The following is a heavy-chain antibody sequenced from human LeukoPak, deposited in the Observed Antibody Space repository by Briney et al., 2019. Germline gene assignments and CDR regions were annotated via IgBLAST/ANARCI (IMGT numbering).Heavy chain of an antibody. D-gene: IGHD3-10*01. CDR1: GFTFNTYA. J-gene: IGHJ4*02. Sequence: QPGGSLRLSCSASGFTFNTYAMHWVRQAPGKGLEYVSAIDHTGGTTFYADSVKRRFTISRDNSKNTLYLQMSSLRSEDTAVYYCAPGKFDYWSQGTLVTVSS. CDR3: APGKFDY. V-gene: IGHV3-64D*08. CDR2: IDHTGGTT.